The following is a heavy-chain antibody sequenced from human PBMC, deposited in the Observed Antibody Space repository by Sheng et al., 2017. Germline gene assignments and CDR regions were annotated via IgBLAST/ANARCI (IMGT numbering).Heavy chain of an antibody. V-gene: IGHV3-30*04. CDR3: ARDPSSSGYYLDY. CDR2: ISYDGSNK. CDR1: GFTFSSYA. J-gene: IGHJ4*02. D-gene: IGHD3-22*01. Sequence: QVQLVESGGGVVQPGRSLRLSCAASGFTFSSYAMHWVRQAPGKGLEWVAVISYDGSNKYYADSVKGRFTISRDNSKNTLYLQMNSLRAEDTAVYYCARDPSSSGYYLDYWGQGTLVTVSS.